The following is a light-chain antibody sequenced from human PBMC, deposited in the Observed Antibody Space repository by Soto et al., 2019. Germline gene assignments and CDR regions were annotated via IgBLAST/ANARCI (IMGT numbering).Light chain of an antibody. V-gene: IGKV3-11*01. CDR2: DTS. CDR1: QSVGSS. CDR3: QQRSNWPPT. J-gene: IGKJ1*01. Sequence: EIVLTQSPATLSLSPGERATLSCRASQSVGSSLAWYQQKPGQAPRLLIYDTSTRATGIPAMFSGRGSGTDFTLTISSLEPEDLAVYYCQQRSNWPPTFGPGTKGDIK.